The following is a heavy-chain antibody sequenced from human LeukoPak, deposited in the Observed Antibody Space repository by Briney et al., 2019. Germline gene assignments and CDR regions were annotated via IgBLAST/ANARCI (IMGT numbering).Heavy chain of an antibody. CDR3: ARTIRFGGVIVFDY. Sequence: PSETPSLTCTVSGGSINSYYWSWIRQPAGKGLEWIGRIYTSGSTNYNPSLKSRVTMSVDTSKNQFSLKLSSVTAADTAVYYCARTIRFGGVIVFDYWGQGTLVTVSS. V-gene: IGHV4-4*07. CDR2: IYTSGST. J-gene: IGHJ4*02. D-gene: IGHD3-16*02. CDR1: GGSINSYY.